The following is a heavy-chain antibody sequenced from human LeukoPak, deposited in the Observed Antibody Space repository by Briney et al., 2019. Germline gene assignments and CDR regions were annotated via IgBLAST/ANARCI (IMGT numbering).Heavy chain of an antibody. CDR1: GYTFTSYD. J-gene: IGHJ6*02. CDR2: MNPNSGNT. D-gene: IGHD6-13*01. V-gene: IGHV1-8*01. CDR3: ARGPLSSSYNYYYYYGMDV. Sequence: ASVKVSCKASGYTFTSYDINWVRQATGHGLEWMGWMNPNSGNTGYAQKFQGRVTMTRNTSISTAYMELSSLRSEDTAVYYCARGPLSSSYNYYYYYGMDVWGQGTTVTVSS.